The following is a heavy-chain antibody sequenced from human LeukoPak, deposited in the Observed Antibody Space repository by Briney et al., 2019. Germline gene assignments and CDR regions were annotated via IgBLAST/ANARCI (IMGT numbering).Heavy chain of an antibody. CDR1: DYSISSGYY. CDR2: ISYSGST. J-gene: IGHJ2*01. CDR3: AKQPRFCSGGSCYSHWDFDL. Sequence: SETLSLTCALSDYSISSGYYWGWIRQPPGKGLGWIGSISYSGSTYYNPSLKSRVTISVDTSNNQSSLKLSSLTAADTAVYYCAKQPRFCSGGSCYSHWDFDLWGRGTLVTVSS. D-gene: IGHD2-15*01. V-gene: IGHV4-38-2*01.